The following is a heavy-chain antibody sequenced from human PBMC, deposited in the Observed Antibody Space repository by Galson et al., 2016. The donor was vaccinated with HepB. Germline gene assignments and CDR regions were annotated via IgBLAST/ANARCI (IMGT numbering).Heavy chain of an antibody. CDR3: ARDTGDNGWGVSGIDI. CDR2: INHSGST. J-gene: IGHJ3*02. D-gene: IGHD7-27*01. V-gene: IGHV4-34*01. Sequence: SETLSLTCAVYGGSFSGYYWSWIRQPPGKGLEWIGEINHSGSTNYNPSLKSRVTISVDTSKNQFSLKLSSVTAADTAVYYCARDTGDNGWGVSGIDIWGQGTMVTVSS. CDR1: GGSFSGYY.